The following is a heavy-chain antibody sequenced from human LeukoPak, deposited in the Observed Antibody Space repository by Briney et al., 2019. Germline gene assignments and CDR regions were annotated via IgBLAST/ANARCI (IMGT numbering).Heavy chain of an antibody. CDR1: GGSISSYY. J-gene: IGHJ4*02. CDR3: ARASTVVTPCDY. CDR2: IYYSGST. Sequence: PSETLSLTCTVSGGSISSYYWSWIRQPPGKGLEWIGYIYYSGSTNYNPSPKSRVTISVDTSKNQFSLKLSSVTAADTAVYYCARASTVVTPCDYWGQGTLVTVSS. V-gene: IGHV4-59*01. D-gene: IGHD4-23*01.